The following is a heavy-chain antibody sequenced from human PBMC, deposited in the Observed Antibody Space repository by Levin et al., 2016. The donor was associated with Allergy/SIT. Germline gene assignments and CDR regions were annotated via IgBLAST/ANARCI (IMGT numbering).Heavy chain of an antibody. D-gene: IGHD6-13*01. CDR3: GRIAAAGTHFYYYYYYGMDV. CDR2: IFSNDEK. CDR1: GFSLSNARMG. V-gene: IGHV2-26*01. Sequence: SGPTLVKPTETLTLTCTVSGFSLSNARMGVSWIRQPPGKALEWLAHIFSNDEKSYSTSLKSRLTISKDTSKSQVVLTMTNMDPVDTATYYCGRIAAAGTHFYYYYYYGMDVWGQGTTVTVSS. J-gene: IGHJ6*02.